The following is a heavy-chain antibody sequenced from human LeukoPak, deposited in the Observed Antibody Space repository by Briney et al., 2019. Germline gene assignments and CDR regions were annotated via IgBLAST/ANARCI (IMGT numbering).Heavy chain of an antibody. CDR3: ARSLGYCSSTSCLEKDYFDY. V-gene: IGHV3-21*01. CDR1: GFTFSSYS. J-gene: IGHJ4*02. Sequence: GGSLRLSCAASGFTFSSYSMNWVRQAPGKGLEWVSSISRSSSYIYYADSVKGRFTISRDNAKNSLYLQMNSLRAEDTAVYYCARSLGYCSSTSCLEKDYFDYWGQGTLVTVSS. CDR2: ISRSSSYI. D-gene: IGHD2-2*01.